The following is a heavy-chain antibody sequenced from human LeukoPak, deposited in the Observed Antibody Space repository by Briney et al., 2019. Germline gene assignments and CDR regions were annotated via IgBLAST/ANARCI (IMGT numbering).Heavy chain of an antibody. CDR2: ISGSGGST. D-gene: IGHD2-2*03. V-gene: IGHV3-23*01. CDR3: VRQACLDGRGCCLDY. J-gene: IGHJ4*02. Sequence: GESLILSCAASGLTFSSYAMSWLRQAPGKGLEWVSAISGSGGSTYYADSVKGRFTLSRDTSKNTLYLQMNSLRAEDMAIYYCVRQACLDGRGCCLDYWGQGTQVTVSS. CDR1: GLTFSSYA.